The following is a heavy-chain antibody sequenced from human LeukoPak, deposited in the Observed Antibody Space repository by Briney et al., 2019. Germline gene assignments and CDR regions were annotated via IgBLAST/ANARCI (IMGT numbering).Heavy chain of an antibody. V-gene: IGHV4-34*01. CDR2: INHSGST. CDR1: GGSFSGYY. J-gene: IGHJ6*02. CDR3: ARKSLWFGELAPYYYYYYGMDV. Sequence: PSETLSLTCAVYGGSFSGYYWSWIRQPPGKGLEWIGEINHSGSTNYNPSLKSRVTISVDTPKNQFSLKLSSVTAADTAVYYCARKSLWFGELAPYYYYYYGMDVWGQGTTVTVSS. D-gene: IGHD3-10*01.